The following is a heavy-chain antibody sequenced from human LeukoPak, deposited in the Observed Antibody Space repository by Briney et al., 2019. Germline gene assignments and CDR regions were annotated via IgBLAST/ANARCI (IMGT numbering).Heavy chain of an antibody. D-gene: IGHD3-22*01. CDR1: GFTVSSNY. CDR3: ARYYYDSSGYYKSDY. V-gene: IGHV3-48*04. J-gene: IGHJ4*02. Sequence: GGSLRLSCAASGFTVSSNYMNWVRQAPGKGLEWVSYISSSSSTIYYADSVKGRSTISRDDAKNSLYLQMNSLRAEDTAVYYCARYYYDSSGYYKSDYWGQGTLVTVSS. CDR2: ISSSSSTI.